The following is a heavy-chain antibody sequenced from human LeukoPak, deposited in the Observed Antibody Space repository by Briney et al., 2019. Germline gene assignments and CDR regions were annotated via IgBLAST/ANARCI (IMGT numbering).Heavy chain of an antibody. CDR3: ARDQEGFDY. V-gene: IGHV1-46*01. Sequence: ASVKVSCKAYGYTFTNNYLHWVRQAPGQGLEWMGMIYPRDGSTSYAQNFQGRVTVTRDTSTTTVHMELRGPRSEDTAVYYCARDQEGFDYWGQGTVVTVSS. CDR2: IYPRDGST. J-gene: IGHJ4*02. CDR1: GYTFTNNY.